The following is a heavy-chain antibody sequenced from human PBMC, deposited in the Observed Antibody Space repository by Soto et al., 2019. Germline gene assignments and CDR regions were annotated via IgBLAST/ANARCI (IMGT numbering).Heavy chain of an antibody. CDR1: GYTFTGYY. J-gene: IGHJ6*02. Sequence: GASVKVSCKASGYTFTGYYMHWVRQAPGQGLEWMGWINPNSGGTNYAQKFQGWVTMTRDTSISTAYMELSRLRSDDTAVYYCARDRYYYGSGSPGPYYYGMDVWGQGTTVTV. CDR2: INPNSGGT. V-gene: IGHV1-2*04. CDR3: ARDRYYYGSGSPGPYYYGMDV. D-gene: IGHD3-10*01.